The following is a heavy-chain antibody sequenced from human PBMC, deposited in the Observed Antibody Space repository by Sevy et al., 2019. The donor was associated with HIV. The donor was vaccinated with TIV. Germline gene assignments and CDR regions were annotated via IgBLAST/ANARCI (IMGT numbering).Heavy chain of an antibody. CDR1: GFTVSSNY. D-gene: IGHD6-13*01. V-gene: IGHV3-53*01. CDR2: IYSGGST. CDR3: ARGSSSWYDYYYYGMDV. Sequence: GESLKISCAASGFTVSSNYMSWVRQAPGKGLEWVSVIYSGGSTYYADSVKGRFTISRDNSKNTLYLQMNSLRAEDTAVYYCARGSSSWYDYYYYGMDVWGQGTTVTVS. J-gene: IGHJ6*02.